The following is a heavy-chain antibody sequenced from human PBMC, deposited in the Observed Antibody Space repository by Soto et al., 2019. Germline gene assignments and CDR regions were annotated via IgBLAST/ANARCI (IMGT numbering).Heavy chain of an antibody. V-gene: IGHV4-39*01. D-gene: IGHD3-10*01. CDR3: ARRVYGSGSHDY. CDR1: GGSISSGDYY. Sequence: PSETLSLTCTVSGGSISSGDYYWGWIRQHPGKGQEWIGSIYYSGSTYYNPSLKSRVTISVDTSKNQFSLKLSSVTAADTVVYYCARRVYGSGSHDYWGQGTLVTVSS. CDR2: IYYSGST. J-gene: IGHJ4*02.